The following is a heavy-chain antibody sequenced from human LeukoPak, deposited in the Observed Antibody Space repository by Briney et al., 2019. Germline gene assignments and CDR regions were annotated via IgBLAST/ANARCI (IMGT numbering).Heavy chain of an antibody. CDR2: INPSGGST. CDR1: GYTFTSYY. V-gene: IGHV1-46*01. J-gene: IGHJ6*03. CDR3: ARDLSPSPLYYYYYYMTS. Sequence: ASVKVSCKASGYTFTSYYMHWVRQAPGQGLEWMGIINPSGGSTSYAQKFQGRVTMTRDMSTSTVYMELSSLRSEDTAVYYCARDLSPSPLYYYYYYMTSGAKGPRSPSP.